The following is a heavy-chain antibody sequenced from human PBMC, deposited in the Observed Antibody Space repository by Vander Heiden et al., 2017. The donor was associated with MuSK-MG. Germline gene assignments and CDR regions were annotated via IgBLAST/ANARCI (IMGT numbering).Heavy chain of an antibody. V-gene: IGHV4-59*01. CDR3: ARDTGYFDL. CDR2: IYYSGST. J-gene: IGHJ2*01. D-gene: IGHD2-8*02. CDR1: GGSISSYY. Sequence: QVQLQESGPGLVKPSETLSLTCTFSGGSISSYYWSWIRQPPGKGLEWIGYIYYSGSTNYNPSLKSRVTISVDTSKNQFSLKLSSVTAADTAVYYCARDTGYFDLWGRGTLVTVSS.